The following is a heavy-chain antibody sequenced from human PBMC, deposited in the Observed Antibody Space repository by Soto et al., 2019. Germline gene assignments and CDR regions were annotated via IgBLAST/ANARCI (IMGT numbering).Heavy chain of an antibody. J-gene: IGHJ6*02. CDR3: ARTPYSSSLPYYYYYYGMDV. CDR1: GGTFSSYA. V-gene: IGHV1-69*01. Sequence: QVQLVQSGAEVKKPGSSVKVSCKASGGTFSSYAISWVRQAPGQGLEWMGGIIPIFGTANYAQKFQGRVTITADESTSTAYMELSSLRSEDTDVYYCARTPYSSSLPYYYYYYGMDVWGQGTTVTVSS. CDR2: IIPIFGTA. D-gene: IGHD6-6*01.